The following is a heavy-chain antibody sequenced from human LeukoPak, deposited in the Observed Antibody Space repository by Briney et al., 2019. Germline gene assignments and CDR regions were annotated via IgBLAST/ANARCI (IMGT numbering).Heavy chain of an antibody. CDR1: RFTFSSYS. J-gene: IGHJ5*02. Sequence: GGSLRLSCAASRFTFSSYSMNWVRQAPGKGLEWVSSISSSSSYIYYADSVKGRFTISRDNAKNSLYLQMNSLRAEDTAVYYCARTYSSGWYGVNWFDPWGQGTLVTVSS. CDR3: ARTYSSGWYGVNWFDP. CDR2: ISSSSSYI. V-gene: IGHV3-21*01. D-gene: IGHD6-19*01.